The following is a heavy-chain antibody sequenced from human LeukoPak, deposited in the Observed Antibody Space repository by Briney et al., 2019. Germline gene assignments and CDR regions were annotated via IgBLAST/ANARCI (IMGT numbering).Heavy chain of an antibody. D-gene: IGHD2-15*01. CDR2: ISGNGGSI. V-gene: IGHV3-23*01. Sequence: GGSLRLSCAASGFTFSNYAMSWARQAPGKGLERVSVISGNGGSIDYADLVKGRFTISRDNSKNTLNLQMNSLRVEDTAIYYCAKYSKAAANSYFDYWGQGTLVTVSS. J-gene: IGHJ4*02. CDR3: AKYSKAAANSYFDY. CDR1: GFTFSNYA.